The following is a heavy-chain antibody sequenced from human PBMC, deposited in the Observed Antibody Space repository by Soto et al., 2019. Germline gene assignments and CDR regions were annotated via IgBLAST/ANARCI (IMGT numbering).Heavy chain of an antibody. CDR1: GGSISGHS. J-gene: IGHJ4*02. D-gene: IGHD5-12*01. Sequence: QVNLQESGPGLVKPSETPSVTCTVSGGSISGHSWIWIRQPAGKGLEWIGHIYPSGSTSYNPSLRSRVTMSLDTSSNQIFLNLTSVTAADTAVFYCVRGRSYSVYDFWGPGTLVTVSS. CDR3: VRGRSYSVYDF. CDR2: IYPSGST. V-gene: IGHV4-4*07.